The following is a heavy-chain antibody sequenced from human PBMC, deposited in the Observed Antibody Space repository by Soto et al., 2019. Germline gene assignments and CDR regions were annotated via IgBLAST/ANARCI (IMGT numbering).Heavy chain of an antibody. J-gene: IGHJ6*02. CDR1: GFTFSSYS. D-gene: IGHD1-26*01. Sequence: PGGNLRLSCAASGFTFSSYSMNWVRQAPGKGLEWVSYISSSSSTIYYADSVKGRFTISRDNAKNSLYLQMDSLRAEDTAVYYCARDGFTETTTSHNDMDALGHAPPVSV. CDR3: ARDGFTETTTSHNDMDA. CDR2: ISSSSSTI. V-gene: IGHV3-48*04.